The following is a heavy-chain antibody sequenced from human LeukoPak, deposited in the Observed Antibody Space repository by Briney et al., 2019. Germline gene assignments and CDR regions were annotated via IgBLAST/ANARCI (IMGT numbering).Heavy chain of an antibody. CDR1: GFRSCDPT. CDR3: AWEDIAEFQF. J-gene: IGHJ4*02. CDR2: ISHDGANK. Sequence: PGGTLRLSSSASGFRSCDPTMHWVPPTPGMGLEWVAFISHDGANKYYTEAVDCRITHSTANSKNTVYLHLSGLRAEDTAVYYCAWEDIAEFQFWGQGTLVTVSS. D-gene: IGHD2-15*01. V-gene: IGHV3-30*10.